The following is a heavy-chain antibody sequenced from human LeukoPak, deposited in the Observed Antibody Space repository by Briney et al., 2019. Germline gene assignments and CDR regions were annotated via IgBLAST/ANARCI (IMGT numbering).Heavy chain of an antibody. CDR3: ARDCSSTSCVGNSFDP. J-gene: IGHJ5*02. CDR2: ISAYNGIT. Sequence: ASVKVSCKASGYTFTGYYIHWVRQAPGQGPEWMGWISAYNGITNYAQKLQGRVTMTTDTSTSTAYMELRSLRSDDTAVYYCARDCSSTSCVGNSFDPWGQGTLVTVSS. V-gene: IGHV1-18*04. CDR1: GYTFTGYY. D-gene: IGHD2-2*01.